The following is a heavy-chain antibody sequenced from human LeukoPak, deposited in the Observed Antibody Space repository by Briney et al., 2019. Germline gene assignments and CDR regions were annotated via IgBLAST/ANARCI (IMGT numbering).Heavy chain of an antibody. J-gene: IGHJ4*02. D-gene: IGHD3-10*01. CDR2: INHSGST. CDR3: ARGSPHLYGSGSYYIH. V-gene: IGHV4-34*01. Sequence: PSETLSLTCAVYGGSFSGYYWSWIRQPPGKGLEWIGEINHSGSTNYNPSLKSRVTISVDTSKNQFSLKLSSVTAAGTAVYYCARGSPHLYGSGSYYIHWGQGTLVTVSS. CDR1: GGSFSGYY.